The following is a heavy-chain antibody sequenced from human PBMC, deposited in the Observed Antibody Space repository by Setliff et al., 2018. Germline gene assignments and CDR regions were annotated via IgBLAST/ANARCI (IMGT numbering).Heavy chain of an antibody. CDR2: ISA. V-gene: IGHV1-18*01. CDR3: ARRSGDRGMTTGWPDDFDY. Sequence: GASVKVSCKASGYIFSSYGINWVRQAPGQGLEWMGWISAYARKFQGRVIMTTDTSTDTAYMELRRLRSDDTAVYYCARRSGDRGMTTGWPDDFDYWGRGTLVTVSS. J-gene: IGHJ4*01. D-gene: IGHD4-17*01. CDR1: GYIFSSYG.